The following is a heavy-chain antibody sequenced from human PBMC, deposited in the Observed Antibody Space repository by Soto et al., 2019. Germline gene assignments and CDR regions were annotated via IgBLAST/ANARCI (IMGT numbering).Heavy chain of an antibody. V-gene: IGHV3-21*01. Sequence: GGSLRLSCAASGFTFSSYSMNWVRQAPGKGLEWVSSISSSSSYIYYADSVKGRFTISRDNAKNSLYLQMNSLRAEDTAVYYCARDSIYCSGGSCYPIDAFDIWGQGTMVTVSS. J-gene: IGHJ3*02. CDR3: ARDSIYCSGGSCYPIDAFDI. CDR2: ISSSSSYI. CDR1: GFTFSSYS. D-gene: IGHD2-15*01.